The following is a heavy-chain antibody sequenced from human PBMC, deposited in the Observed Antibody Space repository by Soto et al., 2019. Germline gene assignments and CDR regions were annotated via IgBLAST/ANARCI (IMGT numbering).Heavy chain of an antibody. CDR2: ISSDGNNR. CDR1: GFTFPNFA. D-gene: IGHD3-10*01. CDR3: AKDYYDSRSGRFSPYCFDY. J-gene: IGHJ4*02. Sequence: QVYLVESGGGVVQPGRSLRLSCAVSGFTFPNFAMHWVRQVPGKGLEWVALISSDGNNRYYADSVKGRFTISRDNSKNTLYLQMKSLRTEDTAVFFCAKDYYDSRSGRFSPYCFDYWGQGTRVTVSS. V-gene: IGHV3-30*18.